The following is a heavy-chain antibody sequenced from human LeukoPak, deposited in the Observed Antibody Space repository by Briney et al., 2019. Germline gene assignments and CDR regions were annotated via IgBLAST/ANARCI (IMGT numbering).Heavy chain of an antibody. CDR2: IKQDGSEK. V-gene: IGHV3-7*01. J-gene: IGHJ3*02. D-gene: IGHD5-18*01. CDR3: ARVGYSYGSYSAFDI. Sequence: GGSLRLSCAASGFTFSSYWMSWVRQAPGKGLEWVANIKQDGSEKYYVDSVKGRFTISRDNAKNSLYLQMNSLRAEDTAVYYCARVGYSYGSYSAFDIWGQGTVVTVSS. CDR1: GFTFSSYW.